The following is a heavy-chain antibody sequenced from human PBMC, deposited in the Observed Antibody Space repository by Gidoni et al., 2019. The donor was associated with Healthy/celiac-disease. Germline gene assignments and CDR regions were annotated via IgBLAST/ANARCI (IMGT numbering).Heavy chain of an antibody. V-gene: IGHV3-30*18. J-gene: IGHJ4*02. Sequence: VQLVESGGGVVRPGRSLSLSCAAYGLPFGLYGMPLVRQAPGKGLELVAVISYDGSNKYYADSVKGRFTISRDNSKNTLYLQMNSLRAEDTAVYYCAKDGDDIVVVPAALDYWGQGTLVTVSS. CDR1: GLPFGLYG. CDR3: AKDGDDIVVVPAALDY. CDR2: ISYDGSNK. D-gene: IGHD2-2*01.